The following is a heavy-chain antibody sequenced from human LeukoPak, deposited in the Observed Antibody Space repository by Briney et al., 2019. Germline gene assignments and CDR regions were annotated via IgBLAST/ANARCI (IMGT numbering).Heavy chain of an antibody. J-gene: IGHJ6*03. Sequence: ASVKVSCKAFGGTFSSYAISWVRQAPGQGLEWMGGIIPIFGTANYAQKFQGRVTITADESTSTAYMELSSLRSEDTAVYYCARLGMRQQHPWSGSSYYYYYMDVWGKGTTVTVSS. CDR2: IIPIFGTA. CDR3: ARLGMRQQHPWSGSSYYYYYMDV. CDR1: GGTFSSYA. D-gene: IGHD6-13*01. V-gene: IGHV1-69*13.